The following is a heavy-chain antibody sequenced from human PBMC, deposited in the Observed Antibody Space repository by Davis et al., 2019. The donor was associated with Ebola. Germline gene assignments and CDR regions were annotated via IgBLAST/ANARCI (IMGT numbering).Heavy chain of an antibody. CDR1: GFTFSSYS. Sequence: GGSLRLSCAASGFTFSSYSMNWVRQAPGKGLEWVSGISGSGATTYYADSVKGRFTISRDNSKNTLYLQMKSLRAEDTAVYYCAREVSSDCWSGYFDYWGQGTLVTVSS. V-gene: IGHV3-23*01. CDR2: ISGSGATT. J-gene: IGHJ4*02. D-gene: IGHD3-3*01. CDR3: AREVSSDCWSGYFDY.